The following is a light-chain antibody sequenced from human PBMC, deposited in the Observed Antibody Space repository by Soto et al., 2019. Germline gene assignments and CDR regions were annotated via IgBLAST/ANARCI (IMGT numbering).Light chain of an antibody. CDR1: QSVSSNS. V-gene: IGKV3-20*01. CDR3: QQSFT. CDR2: GAS. J-gene: IGKJ3*01. Sequence: EIVLTPSPCTLSLSPGERATLSCRASQSVSSNSLAWFLLKPGQAPRLLTYGASSRATRIPDRFSGSGSGTAFTLTISRLEPEDFAMYYCQQSFTFGPGTKVDIK.